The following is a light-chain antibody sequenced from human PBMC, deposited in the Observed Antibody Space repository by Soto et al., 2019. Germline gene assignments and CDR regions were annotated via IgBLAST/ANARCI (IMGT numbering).Light chain of an antibody. V-gene: IGKV1-9*01. CDR3: QQLNSFPIP. CDR1: QGIANF. Sequence: IQLTQSPSSLSASVGDRVTISCRASQGIANFLAWYQQKPGKAPKLLIYGASTLQSGVPSRFSGSGSGTDFTLTICSLQPEDFATYYCQQLNSFPIPFVPGTKVDIK. CDR2: GAS. J-gene: IGKJ3*01.